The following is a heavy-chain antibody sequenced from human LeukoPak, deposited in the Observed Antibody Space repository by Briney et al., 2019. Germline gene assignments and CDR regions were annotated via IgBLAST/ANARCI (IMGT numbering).Heavy chain of an antibody. D-gene: IGHD3-10*01. CDR3: ARVGDRRMLRRYYFDY. V-gene: IGHV4-4*07. Sequence: SETLSLTCTVSGGSIRSYYWSWVRQPAGKGLEWIGRIYTSGSTNYNPSLKSRVTMSVDTSKNQFSLKLSSVTAADTAVYYCARVGDRRMLRRYYFDYWGQGTLVTVSS. J-gene: IGHJ4*02. CDR2: IYTSGST. CDR1: GGSIRSYY.